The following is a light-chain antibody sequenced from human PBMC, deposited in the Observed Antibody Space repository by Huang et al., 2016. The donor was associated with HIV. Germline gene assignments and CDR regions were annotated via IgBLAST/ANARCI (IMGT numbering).Light chain of an antibody. V-gene: IGKV1-5*01. CDR3: QQYNTYPYT. CDR2: DAS. Sequence: DIQMTQSPSTLSASVGDRVTITCRASQSISSWLAWYQQKPGKAPKLLIYDASSLESGVPPRFSGSGSGTEFTPTINSLQPDNFATYYCQQYNTYPYTFGQGTKLEIK. J-gene: IGKJ2*01. CDR1: QSISSW.